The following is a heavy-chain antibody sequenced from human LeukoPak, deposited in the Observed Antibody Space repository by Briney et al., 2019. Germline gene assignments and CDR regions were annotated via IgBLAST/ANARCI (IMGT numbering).Heavy chain of an antibody. Sequence: ASVKVSCKASGYTFTGYYMHWVQQAPGQGLEWMGRINPNSGGTNYAQKFQGRVTMTRDTSISTAYMELSRLRSDDTAVYDCARDLHDSSGYYFGYWGQGTLVTVSS. CDR2: INPNSGGT. D-gene: IGHD3-22*01. V-gene: IGHV1-2*06. J-gene: IGHJ4*02. CDR3: ARDLHDSSGYYFGY. CDR1: GYTFTGYY.